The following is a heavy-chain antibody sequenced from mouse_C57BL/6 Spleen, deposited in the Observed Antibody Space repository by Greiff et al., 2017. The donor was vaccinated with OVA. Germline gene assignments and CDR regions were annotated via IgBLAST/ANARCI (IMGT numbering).Heavy chain of an antibody. J-gene: IGHJ4*01. Sequence: QVQLQQSGPGLVAPSQSLSITCTVSGFSLTSYGVHWVRQPPGKGLEWLVVIWSDGSTTYNSALKSRLSISKDNSKSQVFLKMNSLQTDDTAMYYCARHLTGTCYYAMDYWGQGTSVTVSS. D-gene: IGHD4-1*01. CDR2: IWSDGST. V-gene: IGHV2-6-1*01. CDR1: GFSLTSYG. CDR3: ARHLTGTCYYAMDY.